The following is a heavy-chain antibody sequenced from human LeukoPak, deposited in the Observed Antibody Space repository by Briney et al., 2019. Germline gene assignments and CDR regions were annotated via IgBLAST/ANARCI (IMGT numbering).Heavy chain of an antibody. D-gene: IGHD1-26*01. V-gene: IGHV3-7*03. CDR2: IKQDGSEK. CDR3: AIGGSAPHDAFDI. Sequence: PGGSLRLSCAASGFTFSSYWMSWVRQAPGKGLEWVANIKQDGSEKYYVDSVKGRFTISRDNAKNSLYLQMNSLRAEDTAVYYCAIGGSAPHDAFDIWGQGTMVTVSS. CDR1: GFTFSSYW. J-gene: IGHJ3*02.